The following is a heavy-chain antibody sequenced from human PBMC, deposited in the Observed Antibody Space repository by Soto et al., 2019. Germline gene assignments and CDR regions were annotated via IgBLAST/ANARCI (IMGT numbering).Heavy chain of an antibody. J-gene: IGHJ4*02. D-gene: IGHD6-19*01. CDR1: GFTFDDYA. Sequence: EVQLVESGGGLVQPGRSLRLSCAASGFTFDDYAMHWVRQAPGKGLEWVSGISWNSGSIGYADSVKGRFTISRDNAKNSLYLQLNSLRAEDTALYYCAKDRHPREQWLAPLYFDYWGQGTLVTVSS. V-gene: IGHV3-9*01. CDR2: ISWNSGSI. CDR3: AKDRHPREQWLAPLYFDY.